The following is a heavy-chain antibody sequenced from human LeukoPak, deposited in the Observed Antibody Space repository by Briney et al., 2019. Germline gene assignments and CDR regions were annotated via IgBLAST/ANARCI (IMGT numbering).Heavy chain of an antibody. Sequence: SQTLSLTCAISGDSVSSNSTAWNWIRQSPSRGLEWLGRTYYRSKWYNDYAVSVKSRITINPDTSKNQFSLQLNSVTPEDTAVYYCACVYYDSSGYSDYWGQGTLVTVSS. D-gene: IGHD3-22*01. J-gene: IGHJ4*02. CDR2: TYYRSKWYN. CDR3: ACVYYDSSGYSDY. CDR1: GDSVSSNSTA. V-gene: IGHV6-1*01.